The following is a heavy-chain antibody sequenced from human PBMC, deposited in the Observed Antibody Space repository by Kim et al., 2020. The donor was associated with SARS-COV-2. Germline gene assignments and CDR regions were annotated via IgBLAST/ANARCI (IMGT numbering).Heavy chain of an antibody. V-gene: IGHV4-39*01. CDR3: ARHFTGGVSSSWYGGTNDY. Sequence: SETLSLTCTVSGGSISSSSYYWGWIRQPPGKGLEWIGSIYYSGSTYYNPSLKSRVTISVDTSKNQFSLKLSSVTAADTAVYYCARHFTGGVSSSWYGGTNDYWGQGTLVTVSS. CDR2: IYYSGST. J-gene: IGHJ4*02. CDR1: GGSISSSSYY. D-gene: IGHD6-13*01.